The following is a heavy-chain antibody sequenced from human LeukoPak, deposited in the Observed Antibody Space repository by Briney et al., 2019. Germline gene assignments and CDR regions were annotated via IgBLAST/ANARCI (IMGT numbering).Heavy chain of an antibody. V-gene: IGHV1-69*05. J-gene: IGHJ4*02. CDR3: ARTETTGTTLLDY. CDR2: IIPIFGTA. Sequence: ASVKVSCKASGYTFTSYGISWVRQAPGQGLEWMGGIIPIFGTANYAQKFQGRVTITTDESTSTAYMELSSLRSEDTAVYYCARTETTGTTLLDYWGQGTLVTVSS. CDR1: GYTFTSYG. D-gene: IGHD1-1*01.